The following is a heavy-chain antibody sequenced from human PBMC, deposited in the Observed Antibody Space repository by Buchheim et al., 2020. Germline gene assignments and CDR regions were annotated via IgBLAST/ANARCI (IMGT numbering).Heavy chain of an antibody. CDR1: GFTFSGHA. CDR3: ARDVSDSSSSWWFDA. V-gene: IGHV3-30*04. D-gene: IGHD6-6*01. Sequence: QVELVESGGGVVQPGRSLTLSCAASGFTFSGHAMHWVRQAPGKGLEWVAVIIQDGRDKFYADSVKGRFTISRDNSKDTVYLQVSSLRPEDTAVYYCARDVSDSSSSWWFDAWGQGTL. CDR2: IIQDGRDK. J-gene: IGHJ5*02.